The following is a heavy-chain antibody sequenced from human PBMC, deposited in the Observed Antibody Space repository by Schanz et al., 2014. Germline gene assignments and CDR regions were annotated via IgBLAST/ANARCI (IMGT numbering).Heavy chain of an antibody. J-gene: IGHJ4*02. CDR1: RSTFSSYT. D-gene: IGHD3-16*02. V-gene: IGHV1-69*02. CDR2: FIPILDVG. CDR3: ARGNRLQYYDDIWGSYRDPSELDY. Sequence: QLQLVQSGAEVKKPGSSVKVSCKASRSTFSSYTISWVRQARGQGLEWVGRFIPILDVGNYAQQFQGRVTFTADKSTSTAYMELSSLRSEDTAFYYCARGNRLQYYDDIWGSYRDPSELDYWGQGTLVTVSS.